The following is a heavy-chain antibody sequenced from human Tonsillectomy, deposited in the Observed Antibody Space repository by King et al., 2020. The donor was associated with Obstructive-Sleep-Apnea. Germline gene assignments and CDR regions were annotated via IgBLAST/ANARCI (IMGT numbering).Heavy chain of an antibody. D-gene: IGHD6-6*01. Sequence: EVQLVQSGAEVKKPGESLRISCKGSGYRFTSDRINWVRQMPGKGLEWMGTIDPSDSYTKYSPSFQGHVTISVDKSITTAYLQWSSLKASDTAMYYGAADQYSSSSVNPYGMDFWGQGTTVTVSS. V-gene: IGHV5-10-1*03. CDR2: IDPSDSYT. CDR1: GYRFTSDR. CDR3: AADQYSSSSVNPYGMDF. J-gene: IGHJ6*02.